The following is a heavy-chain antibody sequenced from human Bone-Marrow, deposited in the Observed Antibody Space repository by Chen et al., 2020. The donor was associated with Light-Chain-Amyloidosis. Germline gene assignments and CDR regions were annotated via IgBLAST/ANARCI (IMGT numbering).Heavy chain of an antibody. V-gene: IGHV3-30*03. CDR3: ARGAPPDW. Sequence: QVQLVQSGGGVVQPGRSLRLSCVGSGFPFSDYAMYWVRQAPGKGLEGVAVISFDGTKRYYTDSVKGRFAISRDNSKNTLNLQMIGLRPDDTALYFCARGAPPDWWGRGTQVTVSS. J-gene: IGHJ4*02. CDR1: GFPFSDYA. CDR2: ISFDGTKR.